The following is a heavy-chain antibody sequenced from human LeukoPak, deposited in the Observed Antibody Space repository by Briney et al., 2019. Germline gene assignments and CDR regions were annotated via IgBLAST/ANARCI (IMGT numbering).Heavy chain of an antibody. V-gene: IGHV4-39*07. J-gene: IGHJ3*02. D-gene: IGHD2-2*01. Sequence: SETLSLTCTVSGGSISNGTYYWGWIRQPPGKGLEWIGSIYHSGSTNYNPSLKSRVTISVDTSKNQFSLKLSSVTAADTAVYYCARRAKLIDIVVVPAAMGAAQPAFDIWGQGTMVTVSS. CDR2: IYHSGST. CDR3: ARRAKLIDIVVVPAAMGAAQPAFDI. CDR1: GGSISNGTYY.